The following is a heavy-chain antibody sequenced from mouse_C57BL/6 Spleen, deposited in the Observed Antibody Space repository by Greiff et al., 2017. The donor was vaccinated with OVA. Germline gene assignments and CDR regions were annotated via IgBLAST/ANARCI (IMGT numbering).Heavy chain of an antibody. Sequence: VKLMESGPGLVQPSQSLSITCPVSGFSLTSYGVHWVRQSPGKGLEWLGVIWSGGSTDYNAAFISRLSISKDNSKSQVFFKMNSLQADDTAIYYCARREGRGAMDYWGQGTSVTVSS. V-gene: IGHV2-2*01. D-gene: IGHD3-3*01. J-gene: IGHJ4*01. CDR2: IWSGGST. CDR3: ARREGRGAMDY. CDR1: GFSLTSYG.